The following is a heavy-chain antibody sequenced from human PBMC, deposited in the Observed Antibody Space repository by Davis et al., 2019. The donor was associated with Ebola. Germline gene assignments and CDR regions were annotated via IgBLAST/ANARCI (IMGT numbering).Heavy chain of an antibody. CDR1: GYTFTSYG. CDR3: ARDRSLLRFLEWLSRDTAFDI. J-gene: IGHJ3*02. CDR2: ISPYNDNT. D-gene: IGHD3-3*01. Sequence: ASVKVSCKTFGYTFTSYGITWVRQAPGQGLEWMGWISPYNDNTKYAQKIQGRVTMTTDTSTNTAYMELRSLRSDDTAVYYCARDRSLLRFLEWLSRDTAFDIWGQGTMVTVSS. V-gene: IGHV1-18*01.